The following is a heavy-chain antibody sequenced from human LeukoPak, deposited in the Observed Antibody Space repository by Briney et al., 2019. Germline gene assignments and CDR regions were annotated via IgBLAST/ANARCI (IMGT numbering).Heavy chain of an antibody. CDR2: IYHSGST. CDR3: TGSGSYYNALFQH. Sequence: SETLSLTCAVSGYSISSGYYWGWIRQPPGKGLEWIGSIYHSGSTYYNPSLKSRVTISVDTSKNKLSLKLSSVTAAVTALYYCTGSGSYYNALFQHWGQGTLVTVSS. D-gene: IGHD3-10*01. CDR1: GYSISSGYY. V-gene: IGHV4-38-2*01. J-gene: IGHJ1*01.